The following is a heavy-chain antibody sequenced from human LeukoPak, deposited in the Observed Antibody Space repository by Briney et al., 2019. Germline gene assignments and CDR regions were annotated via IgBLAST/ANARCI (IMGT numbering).Heavy chain of an antibody. CDR1: GGPINNDF. Sequence: PSETLSLTCTVSGGPINNDFWTWIPQPAGKGLEWIGHIYTSGTNNYNPSLKSRVTMSIDTSKNQFSLKLSSVTAADTAIYYCARDAKYYYGSRTYFFFEYWGQGTLLSVSS. V-gene: IGHV4-4*07. CDR3: ARDAKYYYGSRTYFFFEY. D-gene: IGHD3-10*01. J-gene: IGHJ4*02. CDR2: IYTSGTN.